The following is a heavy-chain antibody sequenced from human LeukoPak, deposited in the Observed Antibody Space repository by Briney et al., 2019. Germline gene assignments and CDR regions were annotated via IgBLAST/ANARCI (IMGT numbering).Heavy chain of an antibody. CDR3: ARDSGMATTNFDY. V-gene: IGHV1-69*13. CDR2: IIPIFGTA. J-gene: IGHJ4*02. Sequence: SVKVSCKASGGTFSSYAISWVRQAPGQGLEWMGGIIPIFGTANYAQKFQGRVTITADESTSTAYMELSSLRSEDTAVYYCARDSGMATTNFDYWGQGTLVTVSS. D-gene: IGHD5-24*01. CDR1: GGTFSSYA.